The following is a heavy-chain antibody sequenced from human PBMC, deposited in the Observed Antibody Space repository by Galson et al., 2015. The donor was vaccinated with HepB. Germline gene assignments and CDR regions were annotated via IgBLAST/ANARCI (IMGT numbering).Heavy chain of an antibody. V-gene: IGHV3-48*02. D-gene: IGHD3-22*01. J-gene: IGHJ2*01. Sequence: SLRLSCAASGFTFSSYSMNWVRQAPGKGLEWVSYISSSSSTIYYADSVKGRFTISRDNAKNSLYLQMNSLRDEDTAVYYCAREGTLITMIVVPWYFDLWGRGTLVTVSS. CDR2: ISSSSSTI. CDR3: AREGTLITMIVVPWYFDL. CDR1: GFTFSSYS.